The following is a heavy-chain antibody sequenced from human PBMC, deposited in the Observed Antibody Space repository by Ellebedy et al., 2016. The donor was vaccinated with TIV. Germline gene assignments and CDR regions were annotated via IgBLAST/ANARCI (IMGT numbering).Heavy chain of an antibody. J-gene: IGHJ4*02. V-gene: IGHV4-34*01. CDR1: GGAFSGYF. Sequence: SETLSLTXAVEGGAFSGYFWSWIRQSPGEGLEWIGEINHSGSTNYNPSLKSRVTMSVDTTKKHISLRLSSVTAADTAVYYCARVGDYYGSGSLDYWGRGTLVAVSS. CDR3: ARVGDYYGSGSLDY. CDR2: INHSGST. D-gene: IGHD3-10*01.